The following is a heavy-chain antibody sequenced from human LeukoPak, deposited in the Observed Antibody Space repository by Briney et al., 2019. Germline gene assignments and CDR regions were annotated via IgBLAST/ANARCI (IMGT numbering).Heavy chain of an antibody. V-gene: IGHV4-61*02. D-gene: IGHD6-19*01. Sequence: PSQTLSLTCTVSSGSISSGSYHWSWIRQPAGKGLEWIGRIYTSGSTNYNPSLKSRVSISLDKSKNQFSLKLSSVTAADTAVYYRARDHSSGWVYGFDYWGQGTLVTVSS. CDR3: ARDHSSGWVYGFDY. J-gene: IGHJ4*02. CDR2: IYTSGST. CDR1: SGSISSGSYH.